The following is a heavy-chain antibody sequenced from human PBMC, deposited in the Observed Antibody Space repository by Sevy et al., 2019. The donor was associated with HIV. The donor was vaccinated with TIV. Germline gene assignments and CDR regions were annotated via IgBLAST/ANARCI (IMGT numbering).Heavy chain of an antibody. V-gene: IGHV4-59*01. CDR1: GGSISSYY. CDR2: IYYSGST. Sequence: SETLSLTCTVSGGSISSYYWSWIRQPPGKGLEWIGYIYYSGSTNYNPSLKSRVTISVDTSKNQFSLKLSSVTAADTVVYYCARDSGYCSGGSCYSFYGMDVWGQGTTVTVSS. J-gene: IGHJ6*02. D-gene: IGHD2-15*01. CDR3: ARDSGYCSGGSCYSFYGMDV.